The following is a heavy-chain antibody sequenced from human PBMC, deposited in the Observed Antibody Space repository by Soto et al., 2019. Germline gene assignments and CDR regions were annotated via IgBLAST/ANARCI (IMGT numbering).Heavy chain of an antibody. J-gene: IGHJ6*02. Sequence: VQLVQSGAEVKKPGASVKVSCKASGYTFTSYGISWVRQAPGQGLEWMGWISAYNGNTNYAQKLQGRVTMTTDTSTSTAYMELRSLRSDDTAVYYCARDGFPSSGWYLGYYYYGMDVWGQGTTVTVSS. V-gene: IGHV1-18*01. CDR2: ISAYNGNT. D-gene: IGHD6-19*01. CDR1: GYTFTSYG. CDR3: ARDGFPSSGWYLGYYYYGMDV.